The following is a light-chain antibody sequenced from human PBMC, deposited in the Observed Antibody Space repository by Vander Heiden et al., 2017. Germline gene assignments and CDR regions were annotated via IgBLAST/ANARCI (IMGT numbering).Light chain of an antibody. J-gene: IGKJ4*01. V-gene: IGKV3-20*01. Sequence: EIGLTQTPGTLSLSPGERAALPCRASQSVSGNMLAWYRQKPGQAPRLLISDASNRATGIPDRFSASGSGTDFTLTISRLEPEDFAVYYCQQYGNSPLTFGGGTEVESK. CDR3: QQYGNSPLT. CDR1: QSVSGNM. CDR2: DAS.